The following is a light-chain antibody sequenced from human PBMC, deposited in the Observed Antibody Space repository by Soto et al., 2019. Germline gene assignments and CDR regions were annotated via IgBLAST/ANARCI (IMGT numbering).Light chain of an antibody. CDR1: SSDVGGYDS. CDR2: DVS. V-gene: IGLV2-14*03. Sequence: QSALTQPASVSGSPGQSITISCTGTSSDVGGYDSVSWYQHHPGKAPKLMIYDVSNRPSGVSNRFSGSKSANTASLTISGLQAEDEADYYCSSYTSSITLVFGAGTKVTVL. CDR3: SSYTSSITLV. J-gene: IGLJ2*01.